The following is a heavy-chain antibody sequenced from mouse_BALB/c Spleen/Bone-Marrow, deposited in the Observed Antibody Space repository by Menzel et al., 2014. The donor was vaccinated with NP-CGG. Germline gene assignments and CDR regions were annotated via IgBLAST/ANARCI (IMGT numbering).Heavy chain of an antibody. CDR1: GFSLTSDG. CDR3: ARNGYYYSMDY. Sequence: QVQLKQSGPGLVQLSQSLSITCTVSGFSLTSDGVHWVRQSPRKGLEWLGVMWSGGSTDYNAAFISRLSISKDNSRSQVFFKMSSLQTNDTAIYYCARNGYYYSMDYWGQGTSVTVSS. D-gene: IGHD2-2*01. V-gene: IGHV2-2*02. CDR2: MWSGGST. J-gene: IGHJ4*01.